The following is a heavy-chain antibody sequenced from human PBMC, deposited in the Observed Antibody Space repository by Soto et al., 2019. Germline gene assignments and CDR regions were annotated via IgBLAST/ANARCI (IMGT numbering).Heavy chain of an antibody. CDR3: ARVDTYYDFSYYGMDV. J-gene: IGHJ6*02. D-gene: IGHD3-3*01. CDR1: GYTFTGYY. CDR2: INPNSGGT. V-gene: IGHV1-2*02. Sequence: AASVKVSCKASGYTFTGYYMHWVRQAPGQGLEWMGWINPNSGGTNYAQKFQGRVTMTRDTSISTAYMELSRLRSDDTAVYYCARVDTYYDFSYYGMDVWGQGTTVTVSS.